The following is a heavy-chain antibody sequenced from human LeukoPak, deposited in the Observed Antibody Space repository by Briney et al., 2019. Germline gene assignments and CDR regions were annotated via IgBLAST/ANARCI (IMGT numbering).Heavy chain of an antibody. CDR2: IYRGGST. D-gene: IGHD3-10*01. V-gene: IGHV3-53*01. CDR1: GFSVSSNY. J-gene: IGHJ5*02. CDR3: ARDRVRGVWEP. Sequence: SGGSLRLSCAVSGFSVSSNYMSWVRQAPGKGLEWVSIIYRGGSTYYADSVKGRFTISRDNSQNTLDLQMNSLRVEDTAVYYCARDRVRGVWEPWGQGTLVTVSS.